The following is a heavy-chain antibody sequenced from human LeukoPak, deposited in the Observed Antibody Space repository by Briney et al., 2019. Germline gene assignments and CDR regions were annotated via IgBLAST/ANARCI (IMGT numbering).Heavy chain of an antibody. Sequence: GASVKVSCKASGGTFSSYAISWVRQAPGQGLEWMGGIIPIFGTANYAQKFQGRVTITADESTSTAYMELSSLRPEDTAVYYCARSAVDTAMVIDWFDPWGQGTLVTVSS. CDR3: ARSAVDTAMVIDWFDP. CDR2: IIPIFGTA. J-gene: IGHJ5*02. V-gene: IGHV1-69*13. CDR1: GGTFSSYA. D-gene: IGHD5-18*01.